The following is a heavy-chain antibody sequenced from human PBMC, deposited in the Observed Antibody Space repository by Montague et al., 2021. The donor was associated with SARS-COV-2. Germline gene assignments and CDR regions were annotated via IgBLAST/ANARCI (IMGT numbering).Heavy chain of an antibody. CDR3: AKNKANDGSGPYFDY. CDR2: SNKNNGVT. V-gene: IGHV3-23*01. D-gene: IGHD6-19*01. J-gene: IGHJ4*02. CDR1: GFTFGNYG. Sequence: SLRLSCAASGFTFGNYGMSWVRQAPGKGLEWVSHSNKNNGVTHYADSVRGRFTTSRDISKNTLFLQMNSLTAEDTAIYYCAKNKANDGSGPYFDYWGQGTLVTVSS.